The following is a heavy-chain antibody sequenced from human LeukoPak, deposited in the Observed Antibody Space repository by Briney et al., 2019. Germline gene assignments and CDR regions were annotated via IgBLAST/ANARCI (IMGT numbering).Heavy chain of an antibody. V-gene: IGHV1-2*02. Sequence: ASVKVSCKTSGHTFSDSYVHWARQAPGQGPEWMGWINPQTGGTDYAQKFQDRVTLTTDTSTNTVYMDLTRLRYDDTAIYFCARGIFRGDGDFNYWGQGTLVTVTS. CDR3: ARGIFRGDGDFNY. D-gene: IGHD2-21*02. CDR1: GHTFSDSY. J-gene: IGHJ4*02. CDR2: INPQTGGT.